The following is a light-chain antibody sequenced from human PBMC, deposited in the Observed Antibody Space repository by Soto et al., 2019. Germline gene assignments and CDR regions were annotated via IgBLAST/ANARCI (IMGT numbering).Light chain of an antibody. CDR2: DVS. CDR1: SSDVGGYNY. CDR3: SSYTSSSTYV. J-gene: IGLJ1*01. Sequence: QSVLTQPASVSGSPGQSIPISSTGTSSDVGGYNYVSWYQQHPGKAPKLMIYDVSNRPSGVSNRFSGSKSGNTASLTISGLQAEDEADYYCSSYTSSSTYVFGTGTRSPS. V-gene: IGLV2-14*01.